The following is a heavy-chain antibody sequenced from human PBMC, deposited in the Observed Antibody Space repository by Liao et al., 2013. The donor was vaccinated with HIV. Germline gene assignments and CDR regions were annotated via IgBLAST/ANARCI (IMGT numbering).Heavy chain of an antibody. V-gene: IGHV4-59*12. D-gene: IGHD3-3*01. Sequence: QVQLQESGPGLVKPSETLSLTCTVSGGSISSYYWSWIRQPPGKGLEWIGYMFYSGSANYNPSLKSRVTISLDTSNNQFSLKLSSVTAADTAVYYCARGTIFGPDYWGQGTLVTVSS. CDR3: ARGTIFGPDY. CDR2: MFYSGSA. CDR1: GGSISSYY. J-gene: IGHJ4*02.